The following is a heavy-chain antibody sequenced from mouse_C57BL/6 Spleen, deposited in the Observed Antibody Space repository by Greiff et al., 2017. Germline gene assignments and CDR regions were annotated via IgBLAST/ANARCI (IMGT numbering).Heavy chain of an antibody. V-gene: IGHV1-82*01. CDR2: IYPGDGDT. Sequence: QVQLQQSGPELVKPGASVKISCKASGYAFSSSWMNWVKQRPGKGLEWIGRIYPGDGDTNYNGKFKGKATLTADKSSSTAYMQLSSLTSEDSAVXFCARRGSSSAWFAYWGQGTLVTVSA. D-gene: IGHD1-1*01. CDR1: GYAFSSSW. J-gene: IGHJ3*01. CDR3: ARRGSSSAWFAY.